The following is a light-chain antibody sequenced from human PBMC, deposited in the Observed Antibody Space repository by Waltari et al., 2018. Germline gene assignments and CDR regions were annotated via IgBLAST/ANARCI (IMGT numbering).Light chain of an antibody. CDR3: CSFTSTLDV. CDR2: EVN. CDR1: SRYIGRYNY. J-gene: IGLJ2*01. V-gene: IGLV2-14*03. Sequence: QSALTQPASVSGSPGQSITISCTGTSRYIGRYNYVSCYQQHPGKAPKLIIYEVNNRPSGVSNRFSGSKSGSTASLTISGLQADDEADYYCCSFTSTLDVFGGGTKLTVL.